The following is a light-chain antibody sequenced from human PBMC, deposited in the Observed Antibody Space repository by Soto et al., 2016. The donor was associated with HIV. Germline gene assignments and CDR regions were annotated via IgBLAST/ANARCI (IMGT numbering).Light chain of an antibody. V-gene: IGKV1-5*03. CDR2: KAS. CDR1: QSISSW. Sequence: DIQMTQSPSTLSASVGDRVTITCRASQSISSWVAWYQQKPGKAPNLLIYKASNLENGVPSRFSGGGSGTEFTLTISSQQPDDFATYYCQQYQTEEGTFGQGTTVEIK. CDR3: QQYQTEEGT. J-gene: IGKJ1*01.